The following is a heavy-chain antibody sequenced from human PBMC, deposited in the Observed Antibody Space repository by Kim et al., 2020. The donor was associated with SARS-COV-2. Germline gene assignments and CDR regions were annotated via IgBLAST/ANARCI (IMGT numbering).Heavy chain of an antibody. CDR3: ASVLRYFDRKNYYYGMDV. V-gene: IGHV3-11*01. J-gene: IGHJ6*02. Sequence: KGRFTISRENAKNSLYLQRNSLRAEDTAVYYCASVLRYFDRKNYYYGMDVWGQGTTVTVSS. D-gene: IGHD3-9*01.